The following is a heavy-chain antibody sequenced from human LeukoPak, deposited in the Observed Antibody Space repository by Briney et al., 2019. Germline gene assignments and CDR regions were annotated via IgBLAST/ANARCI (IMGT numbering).Heavy chain of an antibody. D-gene: IGHD3-16*01. V-gene: IGHV5-51*01. CDR1: GYSFTSYW. CDR3: ATYFAGAETFDI. Sequence: GESLKISCKSSGYSFTSYWIAWVRQMPGKGLEWMGLIFPGDSDTKYSPSFQGQVTISADKSISTAYLQWSSLKASDTAIYYCATYFAGAETFDIWGQGTVVTVSS. J-gene: IGHJ3*02. CDR2: IFPGDSDT.